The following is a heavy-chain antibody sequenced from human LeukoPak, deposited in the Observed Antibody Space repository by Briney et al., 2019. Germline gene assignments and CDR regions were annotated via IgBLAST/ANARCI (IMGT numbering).Heavy chain of an antibody. CDR3: ARDHSFPYYYGSGSRAIDS. CDR2: INPNSGGT. V-gene: IGHV1-2*02. CDR1: GYTFTGYY. J-gene: IGHJ5*01. Sequence: ASVKVSCKASGYTFTGYYMHWVRQAPGQGLEWMGWINPNSGGTNYAQKFQGRVTMTRDTSISTAYMELSRLRSDDTAVYYCARDHSFPYYYGSGSRAIDSWGQGTLVTVSS. D-gene: IGHD3-10*01.